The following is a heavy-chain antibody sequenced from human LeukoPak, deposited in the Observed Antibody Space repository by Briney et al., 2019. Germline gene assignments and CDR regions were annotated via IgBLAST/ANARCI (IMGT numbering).Heavy chain of an antibody. Sequence: NPGGSLRLSCAASGFTFSSYGMHWVRQAPGKGLEWVAVISYDGSNKYYADSVKGRFAISRDKSKNTLHLQMNSLRAEDAAVYFCAREASSGLGAFDIWGQGTVVTVSS. CDR2: ISYDGSNK. V-gene: IGHV3-30*03. J-gene: IGHJ3*02. CDR1: GFTFSSYG. CDR3: AREASSGLGAFDI. D-gene: IGHD3-22*01.